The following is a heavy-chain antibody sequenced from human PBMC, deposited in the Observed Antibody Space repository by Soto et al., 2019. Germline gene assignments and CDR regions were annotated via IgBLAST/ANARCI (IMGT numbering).Heavy chain of an antibody. CDR3: ARRYYYGPRSVPWALDM. Sequence: QVQLVESGGGVVQPGRSLRLSCAASGFTFSSYGMHWVRQGPGKGLEWVAVIWFDGSNKYYAASLEGRFTISRDNSKNTLYLQMTSLRAEDTAVYYCARRYYYGPRSVPWALDMWGQGTMVTVSS. D-gene: IGHD3-10*01. V-gene: IGHV3-33*01. CDR2: IWFDGSNK. J-gene: IGHJ3*02. CDR1: GFTFSSYG.